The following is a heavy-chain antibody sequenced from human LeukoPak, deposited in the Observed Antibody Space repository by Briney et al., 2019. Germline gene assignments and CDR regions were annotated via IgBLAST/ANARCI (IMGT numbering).Heavy chain of an antibody. CDR2: ISSISSYI. V-gene: IGHV3-21*01. Sequence: PGGSLRLSCAASGFTFSSYSMNWVRQAPGKGLEWVSSISSISSYIYYADSVKGRFTISRDNAKNSLYLQMNSLRTEDTAVYYCARQGATYDSSGYYEEQKAFDIWGQGTMVTVSS. D-gene: IGHD3-22*01. CDR3: ARQGATYDSSGYYEEQKAFDI. CDR1: GFTFSSYS. J-gene: IGHJ3*02.